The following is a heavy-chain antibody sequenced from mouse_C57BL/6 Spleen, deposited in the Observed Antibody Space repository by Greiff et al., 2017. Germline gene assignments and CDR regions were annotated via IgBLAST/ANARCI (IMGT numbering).Heavy chain of an antibody. CDR1: GFTFTDSY. D-gene: IGHD1-1*01. V-gene: IGHV7-3*01. J-gene: IGHJ3*01. Sequence: EVKLMESGGGLVQPGGSLSLSCAASGFTFTDSYMSWVRQPPGKALEWLGFIRNKANGYTTEYSASVKGRFTISRDNSQSILYLQMNALRAEDSATYYCARYDNYGSSYGFAYWGQGTLVTVSA. CDR3: ARYDNYGSSYGFAY. CDR2: IRNKANGYTT.